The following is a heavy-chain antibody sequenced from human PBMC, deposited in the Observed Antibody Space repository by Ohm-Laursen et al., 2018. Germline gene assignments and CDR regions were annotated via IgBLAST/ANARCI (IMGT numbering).Heavy chain of an antibody. CDR2: INKDESEK. Sequence: SLRLSCAASGFTVSNYWMSWVRQPPGKGLEWVANINKDESEKYYMDSVKGRFTISKDNAKNSLYLQMNSLKFEDTAVYYCARGSEGPSPPYWGQGTLVTVSS. CDR3: ARGSEGPSPPY. V-gene: IGHV3-7*01. CDR1: GFTVSNYW. J-gene: IGHJ4*02.